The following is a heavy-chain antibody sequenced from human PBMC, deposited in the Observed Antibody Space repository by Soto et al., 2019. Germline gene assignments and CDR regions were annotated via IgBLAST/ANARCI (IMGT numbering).Heavy chain of an antibody. CDR2: ISGSGGST. V-gene: IGHV3-23*01. CDR1: GFTFSSYA. CDR3: AKDYRAGFSGAPSYYFDY. Sequence: PGGSLRLSCAASGFTFSSYAMSWVRQAPGKGLEWVSAISGSGGSTYYADSVKGRFTISRDNSKNTLYLQMNSLRAEDTAVYYCAKDYRAGFSGAPSYYFDYWGQGTLVTVSS. D-gene: IGHD1-26*01. J-gene: IGHJ4*02.